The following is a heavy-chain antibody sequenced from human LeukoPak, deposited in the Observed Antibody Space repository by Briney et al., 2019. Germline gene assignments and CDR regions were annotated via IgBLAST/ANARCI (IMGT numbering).Heavy chain of an antibody. J-gene: IGHJ5*02. CDR3: AETLLPYNWFGP. CDR2: IIPILGIA. D-gene: IGHD2-15*01. V-gene: IGHV1-69*04. CDR1: GGAFSSYA. Sequence: ASVKVSCKASGGAFSSYAISWVRQAPGQGLEWMGRIIPILGIANYAQKFQGRVTITADKSTSTAYMELSSLRSEDTAVYYCAETLLPYNWFGPWGQGTLVTVSS.